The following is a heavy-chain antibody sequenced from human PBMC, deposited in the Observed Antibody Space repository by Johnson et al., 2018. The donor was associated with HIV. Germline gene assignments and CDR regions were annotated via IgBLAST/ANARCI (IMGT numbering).Heavy chain of an antibody. V-gene: IGHV3-20*04. J-gene: IGHJ3*01. CDR2: INWNGGST. CDR1: GFTFDDYG. Sequence: VQLVESGGGVVRPGGSLRLSCAASGFTFDDYGMSWARQAPGKGLEWVSGINWNGGSTSYADSVKGRFTISRENARYSLYLQMNSLRAEDTALYYCARGRNNTGDGGAFDLWGQGTVVTVSS. CDR3: ARGRNNTGDGGAFDL. D-gene: IGHD3-16*01.